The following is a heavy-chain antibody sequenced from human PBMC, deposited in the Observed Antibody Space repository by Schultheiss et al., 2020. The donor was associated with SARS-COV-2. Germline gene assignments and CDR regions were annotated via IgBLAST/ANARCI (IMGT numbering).Heavy chain of an antibody. V-gene: IGHV4-4*02. CDR2: VNHSGST. D-gene: IGHD6-19*01. J-gene: IGHJ4*02. Sequence: SETLSLTCTVSGGSISSSNWWSWVRQPPGKGLEWIGEVNHSGSTNYNPSLKSRVTISVDTSKNQFSLKLSSVTAADTAVYYCARHRSSGWHVGYWGQGTLVTVSS. CDR3: ARHRSSGWHVGY. CDR1: GGSISSSNW.